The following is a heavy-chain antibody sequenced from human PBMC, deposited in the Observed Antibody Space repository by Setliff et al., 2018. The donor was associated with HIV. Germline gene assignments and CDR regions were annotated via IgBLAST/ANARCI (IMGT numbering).Heavy chain of an antibody. Sequence: SETLSLTCTVSGASISSSNFYWSWIRRSPGKGLEWIGSFYFGGRTHYNPSLKSRVAISVDTLRNQFSLDLSSVTAADTAVFFCARQYWGGGSSGLVYYFDNWGQGMSVTVSS. D-gene: IGHD6-19*01. CDR3: ARQYWGGGSSGLVYYFDN. J-gene: IGHJ4*02. CDR1: GASISSSNFY. CDR2: FYFGGRT. V-gene: IGHV4-39*01.